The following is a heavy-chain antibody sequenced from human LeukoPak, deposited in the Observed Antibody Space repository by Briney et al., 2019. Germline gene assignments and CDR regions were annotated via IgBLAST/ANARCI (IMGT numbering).Heavy chain of an antibody. CDR3: ARHYIKVVANWYFDL. CDR1: GGSISTSSSY. J-gene: IGHJ2*01. Sequence: PSETLSLTCTVFGGSISTSSSYWGWIRQPPGKGLEWIGSIYYSGSTYYNPSLKSRVTISVDTSKNQFSLKLSSVTAADTAVYYCARHYIKVVANWYFDLWGRGTLVTVSS. V-gene: IGHV4-39*01. CDR2: IYYSGST. D-gene: IGHD2-21*01.